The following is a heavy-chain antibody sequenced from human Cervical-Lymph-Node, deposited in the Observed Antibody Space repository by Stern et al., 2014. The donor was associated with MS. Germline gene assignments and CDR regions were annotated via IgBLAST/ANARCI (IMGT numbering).Heavy chain of an antibody. CDR2: IFPVFGTP. Sequence: VQLVESGAEVTKPGSSVKVSCKASGGTFSKFPSSWVRKAPGQGIEWMGGIFPVFGTPTYAQEFRGRVTITADVSTSTVYMELSSLRSDDTAVYYCALSSETSDRWYSLGYDLWGQGTLVTVSS. J-gene: IGHJ5*02. D-gene: IGHD6-13*01. CDR1: GGTFSKFP. V-gene: IGHV1-69*01. CDR3: ALSSETSDRWYSLGYDL.